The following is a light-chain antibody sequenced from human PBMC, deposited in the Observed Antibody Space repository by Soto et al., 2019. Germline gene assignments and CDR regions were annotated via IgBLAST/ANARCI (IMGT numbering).Light chain of an antibody. Sequence: EIVLTQPPGTLSLSPGERATLSCRASQSVSSNYLAWYQQKSSQAPRLLIYGASSRATGIPDRFSGSGAGTDFTLTISSLEPEDFAVYYCQQYGGSPRTFGQGTKVDIK. CDR3: QQYGGSPRT. V-gene: IGKV3-20*01. J-gene: IGKJ1*01. CDR2: GAS. CDR1: QSVSSNY.